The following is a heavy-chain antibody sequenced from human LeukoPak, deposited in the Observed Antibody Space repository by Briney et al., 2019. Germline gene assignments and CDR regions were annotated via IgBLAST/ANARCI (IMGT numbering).Heavy chain of an antibody. Sequence: SETLSLTCAVYGGSFSGYYWSWIRQPAGKGLEWIGRIYTSGSTNYNPSLKSRVTMSVDTSKNQFSLKLSSVTAADTAVYYCARDRQYYGSGSYRAHFDYWGQGTLVTVSS. CDR2: IYTSGST. CDR3: ARDRQYYGSGSYRAHFDY. V-gene: IGHV4-4*07. D-gene: IGHD3-10*01. CDR1: GGSFSGYY. J-gene: IGHJ4*02.